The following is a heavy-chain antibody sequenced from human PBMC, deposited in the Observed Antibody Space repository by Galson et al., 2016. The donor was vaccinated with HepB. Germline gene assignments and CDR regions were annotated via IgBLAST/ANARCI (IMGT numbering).Heavy chain of an antibody. CDR2: ISAYNGNT. D-gene: IGHD6-6*01. V-gene: IGHV1-18*01. Sequence: SVKVSCKASGYTFTIYGISWVRQAPGQGLEWMGWISAYNGNTNYAQKFQGRVTMTTDTSTSTAYMELRSLRFDDTAVYYCARDTNIAARPYWFDPWGQGTLVTVSS. CDR3: ARDTNIAARPYWFDP. CDR1: GYTFTIYG. J-gene: IGHJ5*02.